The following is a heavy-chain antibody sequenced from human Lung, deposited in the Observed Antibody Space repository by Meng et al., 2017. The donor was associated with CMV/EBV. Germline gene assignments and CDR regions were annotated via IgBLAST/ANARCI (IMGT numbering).Heavy chain of an antibody. Sequence: GGSLRLXCAASGFTVSTNFMSWVRQAPGKGLEWVSLMYSGGTTYYADSVKGRFTISRDDSKNTLYLQMNNLRAEDTAVYYCARNQPISDAFDIWGQGTMVTVSS. CDR2: MYSGGTT. D-gene: IGHD3-3*01. V-gene: IGHV3-53*01. CDR3: ARNQPISDAFDI. CDR1: GFTVSTNF. J-gene: IGHJ3*02.